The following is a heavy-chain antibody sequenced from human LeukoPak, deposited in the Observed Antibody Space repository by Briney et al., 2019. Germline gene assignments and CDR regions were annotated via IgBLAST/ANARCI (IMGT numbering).Heavy chain of an antibody. CDR1: GFTFSSYA. CDR3: AKEAQDGYNDY. D-gene: IGHD5-24*01. CDR2: ISGSGGST. Sequence: GGSLRLSCVASGFTFSSYAMTWVRQAPGKGLEWVSGISGSGGSTYHADSVKGRFTISRDNSKNTLYLQMNSLRAEDTAVYYCAKEAQDGYNDYWGQGTLVTVSS. V-gene: IGHV3-23*01. J-gene: IGHJ4*02.